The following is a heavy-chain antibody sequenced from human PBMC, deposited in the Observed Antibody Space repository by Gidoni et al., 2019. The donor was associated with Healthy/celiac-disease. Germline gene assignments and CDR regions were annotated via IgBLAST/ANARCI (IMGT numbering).Heavy chain of an antibody. CDR2: ISYDGSNK. V-gene: IGHV3-30*18. CDR1: GFTFSSYG. D-gene: IGHD6-13*01. J-gene: IGHJ6*02. Sequence: QVQLVESGGGVVQPGRSLRLSCAASGFTFSSYGMHWVRQAPGKGLEWVAVISYDGSNKYYADSVKGRFTISRDNSKNTLYLQMNSLRAEDTAVYYCAKDMLRAAAAGTYYYGMDVWGQGTTVTVSS. CDR3: AKDMLRAAAAGTYYYGMDV.